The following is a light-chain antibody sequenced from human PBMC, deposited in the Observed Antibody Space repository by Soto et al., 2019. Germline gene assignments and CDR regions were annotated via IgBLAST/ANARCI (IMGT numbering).Light chain of an antibody. CDR2: AAS. CDR3: QQSYSTLGA. Sequence: DIQMTQSPSSLSASVGDRVTITCRASQSIXSYLNWYQQKPGKAPKLLIYAASSLQSGVPSRFSGSGSGTDFTLTISSLQPEDFATYYCQQSYSTLGAFGPGTKVDIK. CDR1: QSIXSY. J-gene: IGKJ3*01. V-gene: IGKV1-39*01.